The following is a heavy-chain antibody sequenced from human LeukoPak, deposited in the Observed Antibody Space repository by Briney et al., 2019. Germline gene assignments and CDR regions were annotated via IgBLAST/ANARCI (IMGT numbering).Heavy chain of an antibody. CDR1: GFTFSSYA. Sequence: GGSLRLSCAASGFTFSSYAMSWVRQAPGKGPEWVSAISGSGGSTYYADSVKGRFTISRDNSKNTLYLQMNSLRAEDTAVYYCAKMSTIFGVANKDWFDPWGQGTLVTVSS. D-gene: IGHD3-3*01. CDR3: AKMSTIFGVANKDWFDP. J-gene: IGHJ5*02. V-gene: IGHV3-23*01. CDR2: ISGSGGST.